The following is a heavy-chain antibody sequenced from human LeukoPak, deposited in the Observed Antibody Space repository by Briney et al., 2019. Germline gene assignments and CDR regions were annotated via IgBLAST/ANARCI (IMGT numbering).Heavy chain of an antibody. CDR1: GFTFSSYS. V-gene: IGHV3-21*01. CDR3: ARDLSRCSGGSCYSNWFDP. Sequence: GGSLRLSCAASGFTFSSYSMNWVRQAPGKGLEWVSSISSSSSYIYYADSVKGRFTISRDNAKNSLYLQMNSLRAEDTAVYYCARDLSRCSGGSCYSNWFDPWGQGTLATVSS. CDR2: ISSSSSYI. J-gene: IGHJ5*02. D-gene: IGHD2-15*01.